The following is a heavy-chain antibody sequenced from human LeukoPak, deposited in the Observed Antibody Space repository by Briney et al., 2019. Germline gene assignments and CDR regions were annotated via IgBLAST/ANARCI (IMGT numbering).Heavy chain of an antibody. CDR3: ARHVRRRGYCSSTSCAHDAFDI. D-gene: IGHD2-2*01. V-gene: IGHV4-34*01. Sequence: SETLSLTCAVYGGSFSGYYWSGIRQPPGKGLEWIGEINHSGSTNYNPSLKSRVTISVDTSKNQFSLKLSSVTAADTAVYYCARHVRRRGYCSSTSCAHDAFDIWGQGTMVTVSS. J-gene: IGHJ3*02. CDR1: GGSFSGYY. CDR2: INHSGST.